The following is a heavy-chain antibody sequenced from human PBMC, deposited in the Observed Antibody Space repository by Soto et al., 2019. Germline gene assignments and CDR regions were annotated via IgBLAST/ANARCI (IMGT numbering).Heavy chain of an antibody. CDR1: GGSISSYY. CDR3: ARARYQLLHPYYYGMDV. J-gene: IGHJ6*02. D-gene: IGHD2-2*01. Sequence: QVQLQESGPGLVKPSETLSLTCTVSGGSISSYYWIWIRQSPGKGLEWIGYIHYSGSTKSNPSLKSRVTISVDTSRNQVSLKLSSVTAADSAVYFCARARYQLLHPYYYGMDVWGQGTTVTVSS. V-gene: IGHV4-59*01. CDR2: IHYSGST.